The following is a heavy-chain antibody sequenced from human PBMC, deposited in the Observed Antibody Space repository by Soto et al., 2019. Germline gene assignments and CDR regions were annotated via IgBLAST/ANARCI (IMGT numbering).Heavy chain of an antibody. D-gene: IGHD4-17*01. CDR2: IYHSGST. J-gene: IGHJ5*02. V-gene: IGHV4-30-2*01. Sequence: SEALSLTCSVSCGSISSGGYAWSLLRQPPGKGLEWIGYIYHSGSTYYNPSLKSRVTISVDRSKNQFSLKLSSVTAADTAVYYCARANGDYENWFDPWGQGTLVTVSS. CDR1: CGSISSGGYA. CDR3: ARANGDYENWFDP.